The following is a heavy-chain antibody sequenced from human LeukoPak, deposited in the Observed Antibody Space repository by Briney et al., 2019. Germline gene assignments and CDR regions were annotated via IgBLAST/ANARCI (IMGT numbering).Heavy chain of an antibody. CDR2: INPDGDGM. Sequence: TGGSLRLSCTASGFTFSRSWMNWIRQAPGKGLEWVANINPDGDGMRFVDSVKGRFTMSRDNAQSSLRLQMNSLRVEDTAFYYCAAWTDRGYSYWGQGVLVTVSS. CDR1: GFTFSRSW. V-gene: IGHV3-7*01. J-gene: IGHJ4*02. D-gene: IGHD5-12*01. CDR3: AAWTDRGYSY.